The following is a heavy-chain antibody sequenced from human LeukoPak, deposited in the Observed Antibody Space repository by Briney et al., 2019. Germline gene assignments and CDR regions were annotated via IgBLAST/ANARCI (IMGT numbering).Heavy chain of an antibody. Sequence: GRSLRLSCAASGYTFSSCSINWVRQAPGEGLEWVSSISVRSNYIYYADSVRGRFRISRDDARDSLYLQMNSLRAEDTAVYYCVRLRRNSDTSGFYYYYDFWGQGTLVTVSS. V-gene: IGHV3-21*01. CDR3: VRLRRNSDTSGFYYYYDF. D-gene: IGHD3-22*01. CDR2: ISVRSNYI. CDR1: GYTFSSCS. J-gene: IGHJ4*02.